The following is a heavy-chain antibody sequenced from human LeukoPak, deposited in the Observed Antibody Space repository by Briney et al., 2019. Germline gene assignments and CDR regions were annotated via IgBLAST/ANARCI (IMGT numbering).Heavy chain of an antibody. J-gene: IGHJ3*02. D-gene: IGHD6-6*01. CDR3: AREGSSSLGAFDI. CDR1: GYTFTGYY. Sequence: ASXXVSCKASGYTFTGYYMHWVRQAPGQGLEWMGWINPNSGGTNYAQKFQGRGTKTRDTSISTAYMELSRLRSDDTAVYYCAREGSSSLGAFDIWGQGAMVTVSS. CDR2: INPNSGGT. V-gene: IGHV1-2*02.